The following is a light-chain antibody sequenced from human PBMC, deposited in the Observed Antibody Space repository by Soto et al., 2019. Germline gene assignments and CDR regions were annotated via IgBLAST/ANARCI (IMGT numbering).Light chain of an antibody. CDR2: AAS. Sequence: DIQMTQYPTSLSASVGDRVTITCRASQSISSYLNWYQQRPGKAPKLLIYAASSLQSGVPSRFSGSGSGTDFTLTISSLQTEDFATYYRHQSYSTPRTFGQGTKVDIK. CDR1: QSISSY. J-gene: IGKJ1*01. V-gene: IGKV1-39*01. CDR3: HQSYSTPRT.